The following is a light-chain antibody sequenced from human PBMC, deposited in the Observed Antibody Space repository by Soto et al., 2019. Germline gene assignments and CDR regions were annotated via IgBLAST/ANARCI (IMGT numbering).Light chain of an antibody. Sequence: EIVLTQSPGTLSLSPGERATLSCRASQSVSSSYLAWYQQKPGQAPRLLIYAASSKAPGIPDRFSGSGSGTDFTLTISRLEPEDFAVYYCQQYGSSPYTFGQGTKLEIK. CDR1: QSVSSSY. J-gene: IGKJ2*01. CDR2: AAS. CDR3: QQYGSSPYT. V-gene: IGKV3-20*01.